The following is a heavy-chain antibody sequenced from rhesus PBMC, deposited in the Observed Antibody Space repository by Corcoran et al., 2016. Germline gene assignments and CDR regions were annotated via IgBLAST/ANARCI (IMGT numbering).Heavy chain of an antibody. CDR2: VSGGSGSA. V-gene: IGHV4-99*01. Sequence: QVQLQESGPGLVKPSETLSLTCAVSGYSISSGYSWVWIRQPPGKGLDYIGYVSGGSGSAYPNPSLNIRVTISMDTSKNQFSRNLKSMTAADTAVYFCARRAYALDSWGQGVLVLVSS. CDR3: ARRAYALDS. CDR1: GYSISSGYS. J-gene: IGHJ6*01.